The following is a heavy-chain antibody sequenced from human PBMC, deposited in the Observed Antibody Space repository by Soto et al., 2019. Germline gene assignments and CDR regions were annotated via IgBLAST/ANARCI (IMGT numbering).Heavy chain of an antibody. D-gene: IGHD6-6*01. J-gene: IGHJ4*02. CDR2: IYPGDSDT. V-gene: IGHV5-51*01. Sequence: GESLKISCKGSGYIFTSYWIGWVRQMPGKGLEWMGIIYPGDSDTRYSPSFQGQVTISADKSISTAYLQWSSLKASDTATYYCARLIISRYSSSLYYFDYWGQGTLVTVSS. CDR1: GYIFTSYW. CDR3: ARLIISRYSSSLYYFDY.